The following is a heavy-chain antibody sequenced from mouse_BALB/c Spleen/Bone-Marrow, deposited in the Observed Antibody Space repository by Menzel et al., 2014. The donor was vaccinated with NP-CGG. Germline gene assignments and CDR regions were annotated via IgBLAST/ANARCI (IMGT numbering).Heavy chain of an antibody. V-gene: IGHV1-9*01. CDR3: ARGIYYYAMDC. J-gene: IGHJ4*01. CDR2: ILPGSGST. CDR1: GYTFSSYW. Sequence: VQLQQSGAELMKPGASVKISCKTTGYTFSSYWIERVKQRPGHGLEWIGEILPGSGSTNYNEKFKGKATLTADTSSNTAYMQLSSLTSEDSAVYYCARGIYYYAMDCWGQGTSVTVSS.